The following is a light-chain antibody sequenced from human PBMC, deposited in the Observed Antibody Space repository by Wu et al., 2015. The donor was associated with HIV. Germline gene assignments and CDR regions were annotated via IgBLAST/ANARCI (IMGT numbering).Light chain of an antibody. Sequence: DIQLAQSPSTLSASVGDRVIITCRASQRISSWLAWYQQKPGEAPKLLIYKASTLKSGVPPRFSGSGSGTEFTLTISSLQPDDFATYYCQQYNSYSPYTFGQGTKLEIK. CDR2: KAS. CDR1: QRISSW. J-gene: IGKJ2*01. CDR3: QQYNSYSPYT. V-gene: IGKV1-5*03.